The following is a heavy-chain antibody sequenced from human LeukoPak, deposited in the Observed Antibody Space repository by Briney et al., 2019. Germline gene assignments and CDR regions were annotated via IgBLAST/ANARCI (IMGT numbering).Heavy chain of an antibody. V-gene: IGHV3-23*01. Sequence: QPGGSLRLSCAASGFTFNIYAMSWVRQAPGKGLEWVSGISDSGRSLYYTESVKGRFTISRDNSKNTVYLQMNNLGVDDTATYFCARHDSFIPYWGQGILVTVSS. CDR2: ISDSGRSL. CDR3: ARHDSFIPY. CDR1: GFTFNIYA. J-gene: IGHJ4*02. D-gene: IGHD5-18*01.